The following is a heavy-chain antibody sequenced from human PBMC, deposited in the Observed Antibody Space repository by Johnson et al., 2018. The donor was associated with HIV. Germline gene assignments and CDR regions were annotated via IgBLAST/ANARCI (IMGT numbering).Heavy chain of an antibody. J-gene: IGHJ3*02. V-gene: IGHV3-30-3*01. CDR1: AFSFSNYA. Sequence: QVQLVESGGGVVRPGRSLRLSCAASAFSFSNYAMGWVRQAPGKGLEWVAVVSNDGSKKYDADSVKGRFTIFRDNSKNTLYLQMHGLRAEDTALYYCAREGIVGANRDPFDIWGQGTMVTVSS. CDR3: AREGIVGANRDPFDI. D-gene: IGHD1-26*01. CDR2: VSNDGSKK.